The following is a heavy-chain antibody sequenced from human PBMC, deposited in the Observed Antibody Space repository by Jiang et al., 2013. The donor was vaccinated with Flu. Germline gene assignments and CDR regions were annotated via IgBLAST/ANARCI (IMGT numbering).Heavy chain of an antibody. D-gene: IGHD1-26*01. Sequence: LKISCKGSGYSLPATGSAGWRQMPGKGLEWMGIIYPGDSDTRYSPSFQGQVTISADKSISTAYLQWSSLKASDTAMYYCVYSGSYYFDYWGQGTLVTVSS. CDR3: VYSGSYYFDY. J-gene: IGHJ4*02. CDR1: GYSLPATG. V-gene: IGHV5-51*01. CDR2: IYPGDSDT.